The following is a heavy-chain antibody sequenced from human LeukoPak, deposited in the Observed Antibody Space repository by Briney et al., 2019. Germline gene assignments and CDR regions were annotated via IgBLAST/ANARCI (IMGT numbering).Heavy chain of an antibody. CDR2: VTSYNGDT. CDR3: AKDWHILTGRNCFDP. CDR1: GYTFNNYG. Sequence: GASVKVSCKASGYTFNNYGISWVRQAPGQGLEWMGWVTSYNGDTNYAQKFQDRVTMTADASTSTAYMELRSLRFDDTATYYCAKDWHILTGRNCFDPWGQGTLVTVSS. V-gene: IGHV1-18*01. J-gene: IGHJ5*02. D-gene: IGHD3-9*01.